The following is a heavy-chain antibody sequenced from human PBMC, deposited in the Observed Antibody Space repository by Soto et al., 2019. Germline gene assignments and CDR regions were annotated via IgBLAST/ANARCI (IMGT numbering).Heavy chain of an antibody. V-gene: IGHV1-69*13. CDR1: GGTFSSYA. CDR2: IIPIFGTA. Sequence: GPSVKVSCKASGGTFSSYAINWVRQAPGQGLEWMGGIIPIFGTANYAQKFQGRVTITADESTSTAYMELSSLRSEDTAVYYCAGKWPYPSAPFDYWGQGTLVTGSS. CDR3: AGKWPYPSAPFDY. D-gene: IGHD6-6*01. J-gene: IGHJ4*02.